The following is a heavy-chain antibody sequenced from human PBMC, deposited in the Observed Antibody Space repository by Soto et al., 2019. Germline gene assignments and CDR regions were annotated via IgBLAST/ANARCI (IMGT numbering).Heavy chain of an antibody. CDR3: AREGVRGMDV. V-gene: IGHV1-8*01. CDR2: MNTNRCNT. J-gene: IGHJ6*02. CDR1: GYTFTCYD. D-gene: IGHD3-16*01. Sequence: QVQLVQSGAEVKKPGASVKVSCKASGYTFTCYDINWVRQATGQGLEWMGWMNTNRCNTGYAQTLQGRATKTRNNSIRTADTELNSLRSDDAAVCCCAREGVRGMDVWGQGTTVTVSS.